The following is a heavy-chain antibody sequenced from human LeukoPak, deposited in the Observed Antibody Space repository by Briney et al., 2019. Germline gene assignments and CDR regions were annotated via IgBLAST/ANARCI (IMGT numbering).Heavy chain of an antibody. J-gene: IGHJ4*02. CDR3: AREEGYSYGQTGYFDY. V-gene: IGHV3-7*03. D-gene: IGHD5-18*01. CDR2: IKQDGSEK. Sequence: GGSLRLSCAASGFTFSSYWMSWVRQAPGKGLEWVANIKQDGSEKYYVDSVKGRFTISRDNAKNSLYLRMNSLRAEDTAVYYCAREEGYSYGQTGYFDYWGQGTLVTVSS. CDR1: GFTFSSYW.